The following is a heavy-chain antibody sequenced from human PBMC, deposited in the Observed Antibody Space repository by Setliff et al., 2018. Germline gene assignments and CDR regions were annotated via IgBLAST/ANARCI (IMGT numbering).Heavy chain of an antibody. D-gene: IGHD3-10*01. CDR3: VKLVPQAISSDP. Sequence: GGSLRLSCAASGVTVSDAWMGWVRQTPGKGLDWVGRIKSKTDGNNKYYAASVKGRFTVTRDNSKNTVSLQMNSLKTEDTAVYYCVKLVPQAISSDPWGQGTLVTVSS. V-gene: IGHV3-15*01. CDR2: IKSKTDGNNK. J-gene: IGHJ5*02. CDR1: GVTVSDAW.